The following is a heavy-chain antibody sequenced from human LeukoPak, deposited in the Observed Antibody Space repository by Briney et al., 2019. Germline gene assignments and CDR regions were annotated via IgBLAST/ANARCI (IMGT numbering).Heavy chain of an antibody. CDR3: TSRGINYYDSDGFTY. Sequence: PGGSLRLSCAASGFTFSSYSLNWVRQAPGKGLEWVSSINSRSNHIYYADSVKGRFTISRDNAKNALYLQMNSLRAEDTAVYYCTSRGINYYDSDGFTYWGQGTLVTVSS. D-gene: IGHD3-22*01. V-gene: IGHV3-21*01. J-gene: IGHJ4*02. CDR1: GFTFSSYS. CDR2: INSRSNHI.